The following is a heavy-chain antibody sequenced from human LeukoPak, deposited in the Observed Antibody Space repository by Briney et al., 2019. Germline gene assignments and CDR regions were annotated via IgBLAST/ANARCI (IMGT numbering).Heavy chain of an antibody. CDR3: ARGLSSTQEKHYYYGMDV. V-gene: IGHV3-30*04. D-gene: IGHD2-2*01. Sequence: GGSLRLSCAASGFTFSSYAMHWVRQAPGKGLEWVAVISYDGSNKYYADSVKGRFTVSRDNSKNTLYLQMNSLRAEDTAVYYCARGLSSTQEKHYYYGMDVWGQGTTVTVSS. CDR2: ISYDGSNK. J-gene: IGHJ6*02. CDR1: GFTFSSYA.